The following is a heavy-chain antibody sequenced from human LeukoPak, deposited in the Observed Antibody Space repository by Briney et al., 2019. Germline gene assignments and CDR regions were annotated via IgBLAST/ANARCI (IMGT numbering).Heavy chain of an antibody. J-gene: IGHJ6*03. CDR1: GGYFSGYY. V-gene: IGHV4-34*01. D-gene: IGHD3-22*01. Sequence: PSETLSLTCAVYGGYFSGYYWIWIRQPPGKGLEWIGEINHSGSTNYNPSLKSRVTISVDTSKNQFSLKLSSVTAADTAVYYCARALYYYDSSGYPGDGRSYYYYYMDAWGKGTKVTVSS. CDR2: INHSGST. CDR3: ARALYYYDSSGYPGDGRSYYYYYMDA.